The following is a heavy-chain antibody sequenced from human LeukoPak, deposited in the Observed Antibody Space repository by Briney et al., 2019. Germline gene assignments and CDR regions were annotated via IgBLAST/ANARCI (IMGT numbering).Heavy chain of an antibody. Sequence: PGGSLRLSCAASGFTVSSSYMSWVRQAPGKGLEWVSVIYSGGSTYYADSVKGRFTISRDNSKNTLYLQMNSLRAEDTAVYYCARVPYSGYDWGYYFDYWGQGTLVTVSS. CDR3: ARVPYSGYDWGYYFDY. D-gene: IGHD5-12*01. J-gene: IGHJ4*02. CDR1: GFTVSSSY. CDR2: IYSGGST. V-gene: IGHV3-53*01.